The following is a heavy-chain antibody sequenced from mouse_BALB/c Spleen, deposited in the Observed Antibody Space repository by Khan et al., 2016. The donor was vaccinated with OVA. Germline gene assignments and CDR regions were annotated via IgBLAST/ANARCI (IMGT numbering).Heavy chain of an antibody. J-gene: IGHJ4*01. D-gene: IGHD4-1*01. CDR1: GFSLTNYG. V-gene: IGHV2-3*01. CDR3: AKWGTGYYAMDY. Sequence: QVQLKESGPGLVAPSQSLSITCTVSGFSLTNYGVTWVRQPPGKGLEWLGVLWGDGSTNYHSAIISRLSISKDNSKSQVFLKLNSLQTDDTSTYYCAKWGTGYYAMDYWGQGTSVTVSS. CDR2: LWGDGST.